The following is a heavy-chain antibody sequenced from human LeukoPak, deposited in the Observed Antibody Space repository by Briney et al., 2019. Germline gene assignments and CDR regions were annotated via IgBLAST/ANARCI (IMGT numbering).Heavy chain of an antibody. J-gene: IGHJ5*02. V-gene: IGHV3-48*02. Sequence: PGGSLRLSCAASGSTFSTYSMNWVRQAPGKGLEWVSYISSRSSTIYYADSVKGRFAISRDNAKNSLYLQMNSLRDEDTAVHYCARGAIAGRGDNWFWFDPWGQGTLVTVSS. CDR2: ISSRSSTI. CDR1: GSTFSTYS. CDR3: ARGAIAGRGDNWFWFDP. D-gene: IGHD6-19*01.